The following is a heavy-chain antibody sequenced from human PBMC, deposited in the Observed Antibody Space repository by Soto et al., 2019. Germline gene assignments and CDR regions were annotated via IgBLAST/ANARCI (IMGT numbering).Heavy chain of an antibody. CDR3: ARYLRVNRHYCDDY. J-gene: IGHJ4*02. CDR2: IYYSGST. CDR1: GGSISSYY. D-gene: IGHD3-10*01. Sequence: ASETLSLTCTVSGGSISSYYWSWIRQPPGKGLEWIGYIYYSGSTNYNPSLKSRVTISVDTSKNQFSLKLSSVTAADTAVYYCARYLRVNRHYCDDYWGQGTLATVPS. V-gene: IGHV4-59*01.